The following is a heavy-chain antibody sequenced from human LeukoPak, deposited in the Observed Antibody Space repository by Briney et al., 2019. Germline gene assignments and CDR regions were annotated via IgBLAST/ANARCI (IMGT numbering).Heavy chain of an antibody. D-gene: IGHD1-26*01. V-gene: IGHV3-7*03. J-gene: IGHJ4*02. CDR2: IMQDGSEK. CDR1: GFTFSSYW. CDR3: AKETSESYSPLEY. Sequence: GGSLRLSCAASGFTFSSYWMSWVRQAPGKGLEWVANIMQDGSEKYYVDSVKGRFTISRDNSKNTLYLQMNSLRAEDTAIYYCAKETSESYSPLEYWGQGTLVTVSS.